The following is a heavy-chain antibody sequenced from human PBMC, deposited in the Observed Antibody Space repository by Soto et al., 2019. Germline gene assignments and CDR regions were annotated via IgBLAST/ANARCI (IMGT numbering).Heavy chain of an antibody. CDR2: IGGSGGDT. J-gene: IGHJ4*02. CDR3: ARRTWRGRADY. D-gene: IGHD3-3*01. V-gene: IGHV3-23*01. CDR1: GFPFSSYA. Sequence: GGSLRLSCAASGFPFSSYAMSWVRQAPGKWPEWVSGIGGSGGDTFYADSVKGRFTVSRDNAENTLYLQLNSLRVEDSAIYYCARRTWRGRADYWGQGILDTVSS.